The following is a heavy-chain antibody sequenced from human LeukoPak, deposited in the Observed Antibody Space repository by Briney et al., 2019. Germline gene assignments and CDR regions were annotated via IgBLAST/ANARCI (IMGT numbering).Heavy chain of an antibody. CDR1: GGSFSGYY. V-gene: IGHV4-34*01. CDR3: AREGKSYPNDAFDI. J-gene: IGHJ3*02. Sequence: PSETLSLTCAVYGGSFSGYYWSWIRQPPGKGLEWIGEINHSGSTNHNPSLKSRVTISVDTSKNQFSLKLSSVTAADTAVHYCAREGKSYPNDAFDIWGQGTMVTVSS. CDR2: INHSGST.